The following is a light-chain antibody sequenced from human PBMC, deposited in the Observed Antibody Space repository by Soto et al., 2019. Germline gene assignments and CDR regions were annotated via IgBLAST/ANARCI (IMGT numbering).Light chain of an antibody. Sequence: EIVLTQSPATMSSFPGDRGTLSCRARQSLNTRLAWYQHRPGQAPRLLIYQTSLRAAGIPARFSASGSGTDFTLTISDVQPEDFALYYCPQRQSWPRTVGQGTKVDI. CDR1: QSLNTR. V-gene: IGKV3-11*01. J-gene: IGKJ1*01. CDR3: PQRQSWPRT. CDR2: QTS.